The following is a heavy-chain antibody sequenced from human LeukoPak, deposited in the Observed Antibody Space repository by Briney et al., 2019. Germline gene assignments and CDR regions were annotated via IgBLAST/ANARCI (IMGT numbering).Heavy chain of an antibody. CDR2: ISYDGSNK. J-gene: IGHJ6*02. CDR3: AKDSYDFWSGYQFPYYYGMDV. Sequence: GGSLRLSCAASGFTFSSYGMHWVRQAPGRGLEWVAVISYDGSNKYYADSVKGRFTISRDNSKNTLYLQMNSLRAEDTAVYYCAKDSYDFWSGYQFPYYYGMDVWGQGTTVTVSS. CDR1: GFTFSSYG. D-gene: IGHD3-3*01. V-gene: IGHV3-30*18.